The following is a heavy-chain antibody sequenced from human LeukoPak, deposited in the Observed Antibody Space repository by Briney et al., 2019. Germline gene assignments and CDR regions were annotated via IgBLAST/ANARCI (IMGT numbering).Heavy chain of an antibody. J-gene: IGHJ2*01. D-gene: IGHD3-22*01. Sequence: PGRSLRLSCAASGFTFSSYAMHWVRQAPGKGLEWVAVISYDGSNKYYADSVKGRFTISRDNSKNTLYLQMNSLRAEDTAVYYCARVHDSSGYVYWYFDLWGRGTLVTVSS. CDR1: GFTFSSYA. V-gene: IGHV3-30-3*01. CDR2: ISYDGSNK. CDR3: ARVHDSSGYVYWYFDL.